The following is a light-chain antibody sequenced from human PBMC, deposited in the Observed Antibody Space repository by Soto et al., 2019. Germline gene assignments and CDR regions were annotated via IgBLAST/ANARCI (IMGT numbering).Light chain of an antibody. V-gene: IGLV2-14*01. CDR2: GVY. Sequence: QSALSHPASVSSSPGHSITISCTGSIDYIRTYEYISWHKHHPVKAPKLIIFGVYYRPSGISDRFYGSKSGNTASLTIFGLQLEGEAVYYFSSYKTGSTPPWVFATWTKVPVL. CDR1: IDYIRTYEY. CDR3: SSYKTGSTPPWV. J-gene: IGLJ1*01.